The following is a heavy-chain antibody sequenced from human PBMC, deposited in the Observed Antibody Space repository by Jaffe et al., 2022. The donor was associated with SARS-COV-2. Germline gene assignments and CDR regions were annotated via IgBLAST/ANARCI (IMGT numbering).Heavy chain of an antibody. J-gene: IGHJ6*02. D-gene: IGHD2-2*01. CDR3: AKDDTSPRGMDV. CDR1: GYTFARFG. Sequence: QVQLVQSAPEVKKPGASVKVSCKASGYTFARFGINWVRQAPGQGLEWMGWISAYNGNTNYVQKLQGRVTMTTDTSTSTAYMELRSLRSDDTAVYYCAKDDTSPRGMDVWGQGTTVTVS. V-gene: IGHV1-18*01. CDR2: ISAYNGNT.